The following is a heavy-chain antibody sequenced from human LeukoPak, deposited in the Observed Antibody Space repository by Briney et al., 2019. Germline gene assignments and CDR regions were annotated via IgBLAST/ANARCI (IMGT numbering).Heavy chain of an antibody. Sequence: ASVKVSFKASGYIFTVYYMHWVRLAPGQGLEWMGWINPNSGGTNYAQKFQGRVTMTRDTSISTAYMELSRLKSDDTAVYFCARGEKVVSAHFDSWGQGTLLTVSS. J-gene: IGHJ4*02. CDR3: ARGEKVVSAHFDS. CDR1: GYIFTVYY. V-gene: IGHV1-2*02. D-gene: IGHD2-15*01. CDR2: INPNSGGT.